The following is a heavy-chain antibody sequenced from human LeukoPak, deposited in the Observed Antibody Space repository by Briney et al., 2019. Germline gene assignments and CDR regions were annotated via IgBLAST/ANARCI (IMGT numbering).Heavy chain of an antibody. Sequence: GGSLRLSCPAPGFTFSDFWMNWFRQAPGKGPVWVSRIRPDGTDASYADSVKGRFTISRDNARNTLFLQISSLRDEDTAVYYCARDMWGTFDYWGQGTLVTVSS. D-gene: IGHD7-27*01. J-gene: IGHJ4*02. CDR1: GFTFSDFW. CDR3: ARDMWGTFDY. V-gene: IGHV3-74*01. CDR2: IRPDGTDA.